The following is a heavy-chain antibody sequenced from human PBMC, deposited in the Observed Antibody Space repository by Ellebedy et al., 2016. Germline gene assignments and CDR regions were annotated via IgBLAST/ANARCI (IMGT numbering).Heavy chain of an antibody. D-gene: IGHD1-1*01. V-gene: IGHV3-53*01. CDR1: GFTVSSNY. CDR2: IYSDGHT. CDR3: ARDRTATGTTHDAFDI. Sequence: GESLKISXAASGFTVSSNYMSWVRQAPGKGLEWVSIIYSDGHTYYADSVTGRFIISRDNSKNTLYLQMNSLRAKDTAVYYCARDRTATGTTHDAFDIWGEGTMVTVSS. J-gene: IGHJ3*02.